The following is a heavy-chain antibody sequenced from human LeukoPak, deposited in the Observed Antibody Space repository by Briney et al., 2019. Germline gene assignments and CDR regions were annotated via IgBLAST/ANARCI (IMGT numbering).Heavy chain of an antibody. V-gene: IGHV1-69*05. CDR2: IIPMTRTP. CDR3: ARAGRIVRDAFDI. J-gene: IGHJ3*02. D-gene: IGHD3-22*01. CDR1: GGTSSSYA. Sequence: ASVKVSCKASGGTSSSYAITWVRQAPGQGFECMGGIIPMTRTPNYAQKFQGRVTITTDESTHTAYMELSSLRSEDTAVYYCARAGRIVRDAFDIWGQGTMVTVSS.